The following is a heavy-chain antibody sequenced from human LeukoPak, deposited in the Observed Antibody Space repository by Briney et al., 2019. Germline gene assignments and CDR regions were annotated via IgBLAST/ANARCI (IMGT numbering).Heavy chain of an antibody. CDR2: IRYDGSNK. CDR1: GFTFSSYG. D-gene: IGHD3-10*01. V-gene: IGHV3-30*02. Sequence: GGSLRLSCAASGFTFSSYGMHWVRQAPGKGLEWVAFIRYDGSNKYYADSVKGRFTISRDSSKSTLYLQMSSLRADDTALYYCAKDLMRDRWFGESWGQGTLVTVSS. CDR3: AKDLMRDRWFGES. J-gene: IGHJ5*02.